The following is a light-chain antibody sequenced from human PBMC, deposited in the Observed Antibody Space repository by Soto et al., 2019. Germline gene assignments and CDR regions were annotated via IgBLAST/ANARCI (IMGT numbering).Light chain of an antibody. Sequence: EIVLTQSPGTLSLSPGERATLSCRASQSVSSSYLAWYQQKPGQAPRLLIYGASSRATGIPDRFSGSGSGTDFTLPISRLEPEDFAVYYCQQYGSSPTVTFGGGTKVEIK. V-gene: IGKV3-20*01. CDR2: GAS. CDR3: QQYGSSPTVT. J-gene: IGKJ4*01. CDR1: QSVSSSY.